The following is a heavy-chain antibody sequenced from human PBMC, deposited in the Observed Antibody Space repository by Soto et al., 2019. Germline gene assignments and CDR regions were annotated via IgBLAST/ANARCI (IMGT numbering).Heavy chain of an antibody. J-gene: IGHJ4*02. CDR3: ARQLAVAAHLAFFDY. CDR1: GGSISSSSYY. Sequence: SSETLSLTCTVSGGSISSSSYYWCWIRHPPGKGLEWIGSIYYSGSTYYNPSLKSRVTISVDTSKNQLSLKLSSVTAADTAVYYCARQLAVAAHLAFFDYWGQGTLVTVSS. V-gene: IGHV4-39*01. D-gene: IGHD6-19*01. CDR2: IYYSGST.